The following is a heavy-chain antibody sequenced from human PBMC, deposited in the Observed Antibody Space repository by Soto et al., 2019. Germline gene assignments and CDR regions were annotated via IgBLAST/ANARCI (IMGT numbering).Heavy chain of an antibody. D-gene: IGHD2-15*01. CDR2: INPNSGGT. V-gene: IGHV1-2*04. CDR1: GYTFTGYY. J-gene: IGHJ4*02. Sequence: GASVKVSCKASGYTFTGYYTHWVRQAPGQGLEWMGWINPNSGGTNYAQKFQGWVTMTRDTSISTAYMELSRLRSDDTAVYYCARAGYCSGGSCYFDYWGQGTLVTVSS. CDR3: ARAGYCSGGSCYFDY.